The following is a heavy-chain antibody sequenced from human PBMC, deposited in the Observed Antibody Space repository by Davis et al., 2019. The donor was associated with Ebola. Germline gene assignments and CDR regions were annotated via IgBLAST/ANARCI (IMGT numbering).Heavy chain of an antibody. V-gene: IGHV1-2*06. J-gene: IGHJ6*04. CDR1: GYTFTGYY. Sequence: ASVKVSCKASGYTFTGYYMHWVRQAPGQGLEWMGRINPNSGGTNYAQKFQGRVTMTRDTSISTAYMELSRLRSDDTAVYYCARWQVVVVVAATPPSGHYGMDVWGKGTTVTVSS. D-gene: IGHD2-15*01. CDR2: INPNSGGT. CDR3: ARWQVVVVVAATPPSGHYGMDV.